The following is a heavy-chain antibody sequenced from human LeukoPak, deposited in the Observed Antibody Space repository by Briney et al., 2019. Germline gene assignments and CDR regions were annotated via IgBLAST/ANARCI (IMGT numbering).Heavy chain of an antibody. Sequence: GESLKISCKGSGYRITSYWIAWVGQMPGKGLEWMGIIYPSDSDTRYSPSFQGQVTISADRSINTAYLQWSSLKASDTAMYYCARHVAVGGLYYFECWGQGTLVTVSS. D-gene: IGHD4-23*01. J-gene: IGHJ4*02. CDR3: ARHVAVGGLYYFEC. CDR2: IYPSDSDT. V-gene: IGHV5-51*01. CDR1: GYRITSYW.